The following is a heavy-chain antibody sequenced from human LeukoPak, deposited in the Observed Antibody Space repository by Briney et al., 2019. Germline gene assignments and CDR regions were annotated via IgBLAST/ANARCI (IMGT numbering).Heavy chain of an antibody. CDR1: GFTFSSYA. V-gene: IGHV3-23*01. CDR3: AKVRPPHSSSWYEFDY. CDR2: ISGSGGST. D-gene: IGHD6-13*01. J-gene: IGHJ4*02. Sequence: LRLSCAASGFTFSSYAMSWVRQAPGKGLEWVSAISGSGGSTYYADSVKGRFTISRDNSKNTLYLQMNSLRAEDTAVYYCAKVRPPHSSSWYEFDYWGQGTLVTVSS.